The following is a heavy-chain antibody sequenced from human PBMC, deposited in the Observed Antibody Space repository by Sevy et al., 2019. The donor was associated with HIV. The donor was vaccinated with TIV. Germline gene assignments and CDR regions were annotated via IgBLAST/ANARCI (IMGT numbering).Heavy chain of an antibody. CDR2: IYDVSST. CDR1: GFTVSSNY. D-gene: IGHD6-6*01. J-gene: IGHJ3*02. V-gene: IGHV3-53*01. CDR3: ATQSGYSTSPGAFDI. Sequence: GGSLRLSCAASGFTVSSNYMSWVRQAPGKGLEWVSLIYDVSSTYFADSAEGRFSISTYNSKKTLYLQMNSLRAEDTAVYYCATQSGYSTSPGAFDIWGQGTMVTVSS.